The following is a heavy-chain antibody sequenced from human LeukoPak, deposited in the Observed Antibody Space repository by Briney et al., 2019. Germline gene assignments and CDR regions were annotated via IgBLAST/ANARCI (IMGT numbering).Heavy chain of an antibody. D-gene: IGHD4-17*01. J-gene: IGHJ4*02. CDR3: ARGTSLRCYDY. CDR1: GGSFSGYY. Sequence: SETLSLTCAVYGGSFSGYYWSWIRQPPGKGLEWIGEINHSGSTNYNPSLKSRVTISVDTSENQFSLKLSSVTAADTAVYYCARGTSLRCYDYWGQGTLVTVSS. CDR2: INHSGST. V-gene: IGHV4-34*01.